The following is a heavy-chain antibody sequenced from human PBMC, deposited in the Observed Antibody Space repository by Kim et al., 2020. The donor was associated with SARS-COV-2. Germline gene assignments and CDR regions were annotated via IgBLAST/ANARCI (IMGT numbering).Heavy chain of an antibody. Sequence: SVKVSCKASGGTFSSYAISWVRQAPGQGLEWMGGIIPIFGTANYAQKFQGRVTITADESTSTAYMELSSLRSEDTAVYYCARGRFCDGLCPKFVYGMDVWGQGTTVTVSS. J-gene: IGHJ6*02. CDR3: ARGRFCDGLCPKFVYGMDV. CDR2: IIPIFGTA. V-gene: IGHV1-69*13. CDR1: GGTFSSYA. D-gene: IGHD2-21*01.